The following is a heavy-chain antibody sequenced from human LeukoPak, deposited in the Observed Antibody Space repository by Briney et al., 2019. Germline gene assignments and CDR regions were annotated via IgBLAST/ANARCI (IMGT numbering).Heavy chain of an antibody. CDR2: ISSSSSYI. J-gene: IGHJ4*02. CDR3: ARADYGSGSSPDY. V-gene: IGHV3-21*01. Sequence: GGSLRLSCAASGFTFSSYSMNWVRQAPGKGLEWVSSISSSSSYIYYADSVKGRFTISRDNAKNSLYLRMNSLRAEDTAVYYCARADYGSGSSPDYWGQGTLVTVSS. CDR1: GFTFSSYS. D-gene: IGHD3-10*01.